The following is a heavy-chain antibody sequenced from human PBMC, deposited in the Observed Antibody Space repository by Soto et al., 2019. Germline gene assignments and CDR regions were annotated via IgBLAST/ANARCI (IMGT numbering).Heavy chain of an antibody. CDR1: RGSIASVDYY. V-gene: IGHV4-30-4*01. D-gene: IGHD7-27*01. Sequence: SATLSLTCTAFRGSIASVDYYWSWIRQPPGKGLEWIGYINYSGTSHFNPSLKSRVTISLDASMNQFSLSLNSVTAADTAVYYCARVPPNPPHHYYFGMEVWGQGTRLTVS. J-gene: IGHJ6*02. CDR3: ARVPPNPPHHYYFGMEV. CDR2: INYSGTS.